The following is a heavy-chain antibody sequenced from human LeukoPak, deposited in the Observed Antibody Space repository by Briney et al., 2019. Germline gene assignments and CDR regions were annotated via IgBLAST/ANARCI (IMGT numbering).Heavy chain of an antibody. CDR3: AKEAFEDYYGSGSSFDY. CDR1: GFTFSSYG. D-gene: IGHD3-10*01. V-gene: IGHV3-30*18. J-gene: IGHJ4*02. Sequence: PGGSLRLSCAASGFTFSSYGMHWVRQAPGKGLEWVAVISYDGGNKYYADSVKGRFTISRDNSKNTLYLQMNSLRAEDTAVYYCAKEAFEDYYGSGSSFDYWGQGTLVTVSS. CDR2: ISYDGGNK.